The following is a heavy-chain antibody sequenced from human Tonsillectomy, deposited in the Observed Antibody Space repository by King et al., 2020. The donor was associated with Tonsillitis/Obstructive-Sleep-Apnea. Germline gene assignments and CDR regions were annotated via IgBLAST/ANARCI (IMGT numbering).Heavy chain of an antibody. V-gene: IGHV4-39*01. D-gene: IGHD3-10*01. CDR1: GGSISSSSYY. Sequence: LQLQESGPGLVKPSETLSLTCTVSGGSISSSSYYWGWIRQPPGKGLEWIGSIYYSGTTYYNPSLESRVTISVDTSRNQFSLKVNSVTAADTAEYYCARQSDYRPGSPHDYYYYMDVWGKGTTVTVSS. CDR2: IYYSGTT. J-gene: IGHJ6*03. CDR3: ARQSDYRPGSPHDYYYYMDV.